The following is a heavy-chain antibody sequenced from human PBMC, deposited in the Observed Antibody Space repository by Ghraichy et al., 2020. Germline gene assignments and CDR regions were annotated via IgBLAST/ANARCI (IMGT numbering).Heavy chain of an antibody. CDR3: VKGFRLGC. CDR1: GFTFRTNA. V-gene: IGHV3-23*01. CDR2: ISYSGDGT. Sequence: LSLTCAASGFTFRTNAMAWVRQAPGKGLEWVSAISYSGDGTYYADSVKGRFTISRDNSQNTLYLQMNSLRAEDTAVYYCVKGFRLGCWGQGTLVTVSS. J-gene: IGHJ4*02.